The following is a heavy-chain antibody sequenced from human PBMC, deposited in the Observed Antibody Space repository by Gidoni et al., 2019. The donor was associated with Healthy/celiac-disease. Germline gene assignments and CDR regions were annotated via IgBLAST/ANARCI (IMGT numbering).Heavy chain of an antibody. CDR3: ASFVWFGEAGWFDP. CDR1: GGSISSYY. CDR2: IYYSGST. Sequence: QVQLQVSGPGLVRASETLSLTCTASGGSISSYYWRGIRQPPGKGLEWIGYIYYSGSTNYTPSLKSRVTISVDTSKNQVSLKLSSVTAADTAVYYCASFVWFGEAGWFDPWGQGTLVTVSS. J-gene: IGHJ5*02. V-gene: IGHV4-59*01. D-gene: IGHD3-10*01.